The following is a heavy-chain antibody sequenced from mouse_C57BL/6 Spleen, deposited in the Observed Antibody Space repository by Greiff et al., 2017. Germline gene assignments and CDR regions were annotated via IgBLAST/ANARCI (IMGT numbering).Heavy chain of an antibody. CDR1: GFTFSSYA. CDR3: ASLYDGYYFDV. Sequence: EVKLEESGGGLVKPGGSLKLSCAASGFTFSSYAMSWVRQTPEKRLEWVATISDGGSYTYYPDNVKGRFTISRENAKNNLYLQMSHLKSEDTAMYYCASLYDGYYFDVWGTGTTVTVSS. J-gene: IGHJ1*03. D-gene: IGHD2-3*01. V-gene: IGHV5-4*03. CDR2: ISDGGSYT.